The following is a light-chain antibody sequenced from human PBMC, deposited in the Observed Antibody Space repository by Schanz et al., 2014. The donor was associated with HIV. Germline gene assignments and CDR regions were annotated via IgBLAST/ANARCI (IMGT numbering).Light chain of an antibody. CDR1: QYVSSNF. CDR3: QGYSVSPPWT. CDR2: ATS. V-gene: IGKV3D-20*01. Sequence: EIVLTQSPATLSLSPGERATLACGASQYVSSNFLAWYQARPGLAPRLLIYATSFRATGIPDRFSGGGSGTDFTLTISRLEPEDFALYYCQGYSVSPPWTFGQGTRVEIK. J-gene: IGKJ1*01.